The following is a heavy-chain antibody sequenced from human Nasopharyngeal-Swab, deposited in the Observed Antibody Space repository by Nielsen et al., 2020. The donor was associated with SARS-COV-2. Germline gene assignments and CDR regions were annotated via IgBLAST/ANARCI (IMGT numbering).Heavy chain of an antibody. V-gene: IGHV3-23*01. CDR3: AKRQKMQLWLDLFDS. CDR2: TSGSGQST. D-gene: IGHD5-18*01. Sequence: VRQAPGKGLEWVSATSGSGQSTYYADSVKGRFTISRDNSKNTLYLQMNSLRAEDTAVYYCAKRQKMQLWLDLFDSWGQGTLVTVSS. J-gene: IGHJ4*02.